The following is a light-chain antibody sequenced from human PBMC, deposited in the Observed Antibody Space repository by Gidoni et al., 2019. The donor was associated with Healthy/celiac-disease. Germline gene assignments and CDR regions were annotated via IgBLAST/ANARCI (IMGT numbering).Light chain of an antibody. V-gene: IGLV3-19*01. CDR2: GKN. CDR3: NSRDSSGNHHVV. CDR1: SRRSYY. Sequence: SSELTQDPAVSVALGQTVRITCQGDSRRSYYASGYPQKPGQAPVLVIYGKNNRPSGIPDRFSGSSSGNTASLTSTGAQAEDEADYYCNSRDSSGNHHVVFGGGTKLTVL. J-gene: IGLJ2*01.